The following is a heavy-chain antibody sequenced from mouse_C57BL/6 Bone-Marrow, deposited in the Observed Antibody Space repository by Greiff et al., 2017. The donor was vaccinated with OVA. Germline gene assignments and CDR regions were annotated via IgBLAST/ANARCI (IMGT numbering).Heavy chain of an antibody. CDR1: GFNIKDDY. J-gene: IGHJ4*01. CDR2: IDPENGDT. Sequence: EVQGVESGAELVRPGASVKLSCTASGFNIKDDYMHWVKQRPEQGLEWIGWIDPENGDTVYASKFQGKATITADTSSNTAYLQLSSLTSEDTAVYYCTLTAQATSSYAMDYWGQGTSVTVSS. V-gene: IGHV14-4*01. D-gene: IGHD3-2*02. CDR3: TLTAQATSSYAMDY.